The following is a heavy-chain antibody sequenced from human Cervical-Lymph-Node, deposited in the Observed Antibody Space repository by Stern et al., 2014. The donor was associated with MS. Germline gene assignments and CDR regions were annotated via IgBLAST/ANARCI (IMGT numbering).Heavy chain of an antibody. CDR1: GFTFSSYG. Sequence: VQLVESGGDVVQPGRPLRLSCAASGFTFSSYGMHWVRQAPGKGLEWVALISFEGSYKYYADSVKGRFTMSRDNSKNTLYLELNSLRAEDTAVYYCAKDRERQNYYYGMDVWGQGTTVTVSS. D-gene: IGHD1-26*01. J-gene: IGHJ6*02. V-gene: IGHV3-30*18. CDR3: AKDRERQNYYYGMDV. CDR2: ISFEGSYK.